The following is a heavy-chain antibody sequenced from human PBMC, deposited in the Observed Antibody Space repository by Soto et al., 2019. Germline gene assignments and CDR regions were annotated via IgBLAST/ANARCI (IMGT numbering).Heavy chain of an antibody. CDR2: IYYSGST. D-gene: IGHD3-10*01. Sequence: QVQLQESGPGLVKPSETLSLTCTVSGGSISSYYWSWIRQPPGKGLEWIGYIYYSGSTNYNPSLKSRVTISVDTSKNQFSLKLSSVTAADTAVYYCARGTPITMVRGVITGLREMDVWGQGTTVTVSS. CDR3: ARGTPITMVRGVITGLREMDV. CDR1: GGSISSYY. V-gene: IGHV4-59*01. J-gene: IGHJ6*02.